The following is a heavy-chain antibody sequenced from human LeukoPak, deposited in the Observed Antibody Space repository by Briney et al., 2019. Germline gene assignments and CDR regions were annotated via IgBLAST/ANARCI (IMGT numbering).Heavy chain of an antibody. Sequence: SETLSLTCTVSGGSISSYYWSWIRQPAGKGLEWIGRIYTSGSTNYNPSLKSRVTMSVDTSKNQFSLKLSPVTAADAAVYYCARASVVPAAAWYYYGMDVWGQGTTVTVSS. CDR1: GGSISSYY. CDR3: ARASVVPAAAWYYYGMDV. CDR2: IYTSGST. D-gene: IGHD2-2*01. J-gene: IGHJ6*02. V-gene: IGHV4-4*07.